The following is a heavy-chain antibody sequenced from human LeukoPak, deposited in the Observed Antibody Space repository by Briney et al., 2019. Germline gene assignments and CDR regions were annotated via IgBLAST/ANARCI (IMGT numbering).Heavy chain of an antibody. V-gene: IGHV4-34*01. J-gene: IGHJ4*02. CDR2: INHSGST. CDR3: ARHLSKLYSNSAEIDS. Sequence: PSETLSLTCAVYGGSFSGYYWSWIRQPPGKGLEWIGEINHSGSTNYNPSLKSRVTISVDTSKNQFSLKLSSVTAADTAVYYCARHLSKLYSNSAEIDSWGQGTLVTVSS. CDR1: GGSFSGYY. D-gene: IGHD6-6*01.